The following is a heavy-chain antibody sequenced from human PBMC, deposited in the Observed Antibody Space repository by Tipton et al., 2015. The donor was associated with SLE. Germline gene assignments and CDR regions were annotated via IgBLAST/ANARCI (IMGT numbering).Heavy chain of an antibody. CDR2: ISSSSSYI. V-gene: IGHV3-21*01. CDR3: ASQGGGMDL. Sequence: SLRLSCAASGFTFSSYAMHWVRQAPGKGLEWVSSISSSSSYIYYAGSVKGRLTISRDNAKNSLYLQMNSLRAEDTAVYYCASQGGGMDLWGQGTTVTVPS. CDR1: GFTFSSYA. J-gene: IGHJ6*02. D-gene: IGHD3-16*01.